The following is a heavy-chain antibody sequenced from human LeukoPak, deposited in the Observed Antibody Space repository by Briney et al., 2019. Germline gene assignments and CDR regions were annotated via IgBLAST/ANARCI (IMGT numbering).Heavy chain of an antibody. CDR1: GYTFTSYA. D-gene: IGHD1-26*01. Sequence: GASVKVSCKAPGYTFTSYAMHWVRQAPGQRLEWMGWINAGNGNTKYSQKFQGRVTITRDTSASTAYMELSSLRSEDTAVYYCARVAVGATLLFDYWGQGTLVTVSS. V-gene: IGHV1-3*01. CDR2: INAGNGNT. J-gene: IGHJ4*02. CDR3: ARVAVGATLLFDY.